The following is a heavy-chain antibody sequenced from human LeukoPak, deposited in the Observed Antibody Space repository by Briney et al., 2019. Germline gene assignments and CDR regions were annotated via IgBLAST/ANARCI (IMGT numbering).Heavy chain of an antibody. CDR1: GYTFSGYY. V-gene: IGHV1-2*02. D-gene: IGHD3-22*01. J-gene: IGHJ4*02. CDR3: ARVDSTGYYRGRGPIDY. CDR2: INPKSGGT. Sequence: ASVKVSCKASGYTFSGYYIHWVRQAPGQGLEWMGWINPKSGGTNYAQRFQGRVTMTRDTSISTAYMDLSRLRPDDTAVYYCARVDSTGYYRGRGPIDYWGQGTLVTVSS.